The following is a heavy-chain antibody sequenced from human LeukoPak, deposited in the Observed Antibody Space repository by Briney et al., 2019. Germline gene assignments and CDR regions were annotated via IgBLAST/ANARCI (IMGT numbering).Heavy chain of an antibody. CDR2: INAGNGNT. V-gene: IGHV1-3*01. Sequence: ASVKVSCKASGYTFTSYAMHWVRQAPGQRLEWMGWINAGNGNTKYSQKFQGRVTITRVTSASTAYMELSSLRSEDTAVYYCASLGTSSDSYYYGMDVWGQGTTVTVSS. J-gene: IGHJ6*02. D-gene: IGHD1-1*01. CDR3: ASLGTSSDSYYYGMDV. CDR1: GYTFTSYA.